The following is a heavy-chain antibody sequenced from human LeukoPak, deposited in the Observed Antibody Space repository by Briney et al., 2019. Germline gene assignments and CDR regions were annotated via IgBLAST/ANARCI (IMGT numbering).Heavy chain of an antibody. J-gene: IGHJ6*02. V-gene: IGHV4-59*01. D-gene: IGHD3-10*01. CDR2: IYYSGST. CDR1: GGSISSYY. Sequence: PSETLSLTCTVSGGSISSYYWSWIRQPPGKGLEGIGYIYYSGSTNYNPSLKSRVTLSVDTSKNQFSLKLRSVTAADTAVYYCAREKRFGELSSYYYGMDVWGQGTTVTVSS. CDR3: AREKRFGELSSYYYGMDV.